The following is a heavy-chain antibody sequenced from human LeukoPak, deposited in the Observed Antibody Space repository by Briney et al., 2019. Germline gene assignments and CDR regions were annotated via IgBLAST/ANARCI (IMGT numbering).Heavy chain of an antibody. CDR2: ISGSGDST. J-gene: IGHJ3*02. CDR1: GFTFSSYA. V-gene: IGHV3-23*01. Sequence: GGSLRLSCAASGFTFSSYAMSWVRQAPGKGLEWVSAISGSGDSTYYGDSVKGRFTVSRDDAKNSLYLHLNSLRDEDTAVYYCARDPRPYSGSGLHFDIWGQGTLVTVSS. CDR3: ARDPRPYSGSGLHFDI. D-gene: IGHD1-26*01.